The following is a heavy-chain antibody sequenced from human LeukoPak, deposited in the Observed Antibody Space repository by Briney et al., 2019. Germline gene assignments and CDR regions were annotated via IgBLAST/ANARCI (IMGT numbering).Heavy chain of an antibody. CDR2: INHSGST. J-gene: IGHJ4*02. CDR3: ARGSIVVVPAAMDV. D-gene: IGHD2-2*01. Sequence: SETLSLTCAVYGGSFSGYYWSWIRQPPGKGLEWIGEINHSGSTNYNPSLKSRVTISVDTSKNQFSLKLSSVTAADTAVYYCARGSIVVVPAAMDVRGQGTLVTVSS. CDR1: GGSFSGYY. V-gene: IGHV4-34*01.